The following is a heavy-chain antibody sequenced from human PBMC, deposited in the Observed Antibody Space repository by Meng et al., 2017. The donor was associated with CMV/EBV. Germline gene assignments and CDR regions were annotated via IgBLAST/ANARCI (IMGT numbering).Heavy chain of an antibody. J-gene: IGHJ6*02. V-gene: IGHV3-74*01. D-gene: IGHD6-6*01. CDR2: INSDGSST. CDR1: GFTFSSYW. CDR3: ARLERLLVHPYYYYGMDV. Sequence: GGSLRLSCAASGFTFSSYWMHWVRQAPGKGLVRVSRINSDGSSTSYADSVKGRFTISRDNAKNTLYLQMNSLRAEDTAVYYCARLERLLVHPYYYYGMDVWGQGTTVTVSS.